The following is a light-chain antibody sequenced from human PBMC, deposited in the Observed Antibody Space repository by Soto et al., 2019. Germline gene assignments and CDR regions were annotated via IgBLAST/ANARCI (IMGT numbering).Light chain of an antibody. CDR3: SSYTSSNTLV. J-gene: IGLJ3*02. Sequence: QSVLTQPASVSGSPGQSITVSCTGTRSDIGGYNFVSWYQQHPGKAPKLMIYEVSDRPSGVSNRFSGSKSGNTASLTISGLQAEDEADYYCSSYTSSNTLVFGGGTKLTVL. V-gene: IGLV2-14*01. CDR1: RSDIGGYNF. CDR2: EVS.